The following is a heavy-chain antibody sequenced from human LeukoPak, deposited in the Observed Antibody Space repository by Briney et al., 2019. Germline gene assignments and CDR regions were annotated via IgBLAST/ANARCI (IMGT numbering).Heavy chain of an antibody. CDR2: ISSSSSYI. CDR3: AKIGSTSSDDY. CDR1: GFTFSSYS. V-gene: IGHV3-21*04. D-gene: IGHD1-26*01. Sequence: GGSLRLSCAASGFTFSSYSMNWVRQAPGKGLEWVSSISSSSSYIYYADSVKGRFTISRDNAKNSLYLQMNSLRPEDTALYYCAKIGSTSSDDYWGQGTLVTVSS. J-gene: IGHJ4*02.